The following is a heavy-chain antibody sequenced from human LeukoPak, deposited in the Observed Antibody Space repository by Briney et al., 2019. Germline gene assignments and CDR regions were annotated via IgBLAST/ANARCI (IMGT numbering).Heavy chain of an antibody. Sequence: ASVKVSCKASGYTFTSYAMHWVRQAPGQRLEWMGWINAGNGNTKYSQKFQGRVTITRDTSASTAYMELSGLRSEDTAVYYCATDPDYYGSGSYPIWGQGTLVTVSS. J-gene: IGHJ4*02. V-gene: IGHV1-3*01. CDR2: INAGNGNT. D-gene: IGHD3-10*01. CDR1: GYTFTSYA. CDR3: ATDPDYYGSGSYPI.